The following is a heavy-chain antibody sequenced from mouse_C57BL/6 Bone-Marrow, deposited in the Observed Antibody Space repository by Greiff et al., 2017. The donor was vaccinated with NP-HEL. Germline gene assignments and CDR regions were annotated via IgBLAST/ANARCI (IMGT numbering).Heavy chain of an antibody. D-gene: IGHD1-1*01. CDR1: GYTFTEYT. CDR3: AGDDDGSSYSYFDY. Sequence: QVQLQQSGAELARPGASVKLSCKASGYTFTEYTIHWVKQRSGQGLEWIGWFNPGSGSTKYNQKFKDKATLTADKSSSTAYMELSSLTSEDSAVYYCAGDDDGSSYSYFDYGGWGTTLTVSA. J-gene: IGHJ2*01. CDR2: FNPGSGST. V-gene: IGHV1-62-2*01.